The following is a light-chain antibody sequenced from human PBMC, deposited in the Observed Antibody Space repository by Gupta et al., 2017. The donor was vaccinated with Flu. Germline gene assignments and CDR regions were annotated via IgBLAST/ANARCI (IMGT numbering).Light chain of an antibody. CDR3: QQYYSTPRT. CDR1: QGVLYSSNNKNY. J-gene: IGKJ1*01. V-gene: IGKV4-1*01. Sequence: NCKSSQGVLYSSNNKNYLAWYQQKPGQPPKLLIYWASTRESGVPDRFSGSGSGTDFTLTISSLQAEDVAVYYCQQYYSTPRTFGQGTKVEIK. CDR2: WAS.